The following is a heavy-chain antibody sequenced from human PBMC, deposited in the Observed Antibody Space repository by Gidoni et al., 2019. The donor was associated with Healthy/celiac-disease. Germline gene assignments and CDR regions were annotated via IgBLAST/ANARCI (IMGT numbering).Heavy chain of an antibody. J-gene: IGHJ3*02. Sequence: EVQLVESGGGLVQPGRSLRLSCAASAFPFSAYAMHWVRQAPGKGLEWVSGMSWNSGSIGYADSVKGRFTISRDNAKNSLYLQMNSLRAEDTALYYCAKDRSPDIVVVVAAIPSVAFDIWGQGTMVTVSS. D-gene: IGHD2-15*01. V-gene: IGHV3-9*01. CDR1: AFPFSAYA. CDR2: MSWNSGSI. CDR3: AKDRSPDIVVVVAAIPSVAFDI.